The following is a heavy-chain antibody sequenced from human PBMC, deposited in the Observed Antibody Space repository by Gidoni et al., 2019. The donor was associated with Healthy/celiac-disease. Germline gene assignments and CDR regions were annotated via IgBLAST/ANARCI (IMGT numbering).Heavy chain of an antibody. J-gene: IGHJ6*03. V-gene: IGHV1-18*01. CDR3: AREQQLEYNYYYYYYMDV. CDR1: GYTFTSYG. CDR2: ISASNGNT. Sequence: QVQLVQSGAEVKKPGASVKVSCKASGYTFTSYGTSWVRQAPGQGLEWMGWISASNGNTNDAQKLQGRVTMTTDTSTSTAYMELRSLRSDDTAVYYCAREQQLEYNYYYYYYMDVWGKGTTVTVSS. D-gene: IGHD6-13*01.